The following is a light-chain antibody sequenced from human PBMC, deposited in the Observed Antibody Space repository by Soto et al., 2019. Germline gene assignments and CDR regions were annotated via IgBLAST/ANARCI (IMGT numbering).Light chain of an antibody. V-gene: IGLV2-14*01. J-gene: IGLJ1*01. Sequence: QSALIQPASVSGSPGQSITISCTGTSSDVGGYNYVSWYQQHPGKAPKLMIYDVSNRPSGVSNRFSGSKSGNTASLTISGLQAEDEADYYCSSYTSSSTLSFGTGTKVTVL. CDR2: DVS. CDR1: SSDVGGYNY. CDR3: SSYTSSSTLS.